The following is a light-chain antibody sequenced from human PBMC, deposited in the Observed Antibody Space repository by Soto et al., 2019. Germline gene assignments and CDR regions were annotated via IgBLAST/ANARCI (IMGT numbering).Light chain of an antibody. CDR3: CSYAGSYTWV. CDR1: SSDVGGYNY. J-gene: IGLJ1*01. V-gene: IGLV2-11*01. CDR2: DVS. Sequence: QSALTQPRSVSGSPGQSVTISCTGTSSDVGGYNYVSWYQQHPGKAPKLMIYDVSKRPSGVPDRFSGSKSGNTASLTISGIQAEYEADYYCCSYAGSYTWVFGTGTKLTVL.